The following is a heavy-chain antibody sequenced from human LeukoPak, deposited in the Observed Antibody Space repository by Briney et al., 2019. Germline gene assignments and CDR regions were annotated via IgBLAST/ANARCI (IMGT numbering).Heavy chain of an antibody. CDR2: ITADGSST. CDR1: GFTFRSYA. J-gene: IGHJ6*04. Sequence: GGSLRLSCAVSGFTFRSYAMKWVRQAPGKGLEWVSAITADGSSTHYTISVKGRFIIPRDTPKNTLYLQMNNLRAEDTAVYFCAELGITMIGGVWGKGTTVTISS. CDR3: AELGITMIGGV. V-gene: IGHV3-23*01. D-gene: IGHD3-10*02.